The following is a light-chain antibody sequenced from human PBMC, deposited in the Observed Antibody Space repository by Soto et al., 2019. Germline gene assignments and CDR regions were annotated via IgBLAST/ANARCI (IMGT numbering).Light chain of an antibody. J-gene: IGKJ5*01. CDR2: DAS. Sequence: EIVLTQSPATLSLSPGERSTLSFRASQSISFSLTWYQHKPGPAPRLLLYDASNRATGIPARFSGSGYGTDFTLTISSLEPEDFAVYYCQQRSNWPTFGQGTRLEIK. CDR1: QSISFS. CDR3: QQRSNWPT. V-gene: IGKV3-11*01.